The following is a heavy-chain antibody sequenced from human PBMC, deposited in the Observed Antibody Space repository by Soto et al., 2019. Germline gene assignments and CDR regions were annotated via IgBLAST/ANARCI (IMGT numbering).Heavy chain of an antibody. CDR3: AKILLTAGGSYYYYMDV. Sequence: GGSLRLSCAASGFTFSSYAMSWVRQAPGKGLEWVSAISGSGGSTYYADSVKGRFTISRDNSKNTLYLQMNSLRAEDTAVYYCAKILLTAGGSYYYYMDVWGKGTTVTVSS. V-gene: IGHV3-23*01. J-gene: IGHJ6*03. D-gene: IGHD5-12*01. CDR1: GFTFSSYA. CDR2: ISGSGGST.